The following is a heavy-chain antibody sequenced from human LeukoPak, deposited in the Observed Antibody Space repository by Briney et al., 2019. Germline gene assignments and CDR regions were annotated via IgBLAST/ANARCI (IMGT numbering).Heavy chain of an antibody. J-gene: IGHJ5*02. CDR1: GGSFSGYY. CDR2: INHSGST. D-gene: IGHD6-6*01. Sequence: PSETLSLTSAVYGGSFSGYYWSWIRQPPGKGLEWIGEINHSGSTNYNPSLKSRVTISVDTSKNQFSLKLSSVTAADTVVYYCARTYSSSSRAAFDPWGQGTLVTVSS. CDR3: ARTYSSSSRAAFDP. V-gene: IGHV4-34*01.